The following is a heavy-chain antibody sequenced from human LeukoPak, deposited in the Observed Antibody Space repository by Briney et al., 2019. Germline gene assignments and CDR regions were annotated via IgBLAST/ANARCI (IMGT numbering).Heavy chain of an antibody. CDR3: ARQPSSWYWIFGYFDY. D-gene: IGHD6-13*01. CDR1: GGSISSSSYH. CDR2: IYYSGST. V-gene: IGHV4-39*01. Sequence: KTSETLSLTCTVSGGSISSSSYHWGWIRQPPGKGLEWIGSIYYSGSTYYNPSLKSRVTISVDTSKNQFSLKLSSVTAADTAVYYCARQPSSWYWIFGYFDYWGQGTLVTVSS. J-gene: IGHJ4*02.